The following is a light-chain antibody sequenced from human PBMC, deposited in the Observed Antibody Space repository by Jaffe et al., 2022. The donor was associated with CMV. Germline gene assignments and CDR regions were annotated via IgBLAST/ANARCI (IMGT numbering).Light chain of an antibody. CDR3: QHSYNFPWT. Sequence: DIQMTQSPSSLSASVGDRVTITCRASQNIATYLSWYQQKPGEAPRLLVYAASTLQSGVPSRFSGSGSGTDFSLSISTVQPGDFAIYYCQHSYNFPWTFGQGTRVEI. V-gene: IGKV1-39*01. J-gene: IGKJ1*01. CDR2: AAS. CDR1: QNIATY.